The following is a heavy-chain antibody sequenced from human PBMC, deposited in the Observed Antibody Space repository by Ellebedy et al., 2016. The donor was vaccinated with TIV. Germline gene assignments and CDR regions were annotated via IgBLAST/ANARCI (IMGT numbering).Heavy chain of an antibody. V-gene: IGHV3-11*01. D-gene: IGHD4-23*01. Sequence: GESLKISXAASGFTFSDYYMSWIRQAPGKGLEWVSYISSSGSTIYYADSVKGRFTISRDNAKNSLYLQMNSLKTEDTAVYYCTTEATVVTPLDYWGQGTLVTVSS. CDR3: TTEATVVTPLDY. CDR2: ISSSGSTI. J-gene: IGHJ4*02. CDR1: GFTFSDYY.